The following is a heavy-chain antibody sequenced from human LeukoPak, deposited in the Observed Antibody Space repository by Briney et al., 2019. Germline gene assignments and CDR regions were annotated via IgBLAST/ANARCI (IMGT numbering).Heavy chain of an antibody. Sequence: ASVKVSCKASGYTFTSYDINWVRQATGQGLEWMGWMNPNSGNTGYAQKFQGRVTMTRNTSISTACMELSSLRSEDTAVYYCARSRPAKRINWFDPWGQGTLVTVSS. V-gene: IGHV1-8*01. CDR1: GYTFTSYD. CDR3: ARSRPAKRINWFDP. D-gene: IGHD1-14*01. CDR2: MNPNSGNT. J-gene: IGHJ5*02.